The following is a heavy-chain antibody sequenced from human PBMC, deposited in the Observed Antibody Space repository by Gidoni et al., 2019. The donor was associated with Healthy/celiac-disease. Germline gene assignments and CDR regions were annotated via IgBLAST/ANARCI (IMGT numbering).Heavy chain of an antibody. CDR2: ISSSSSTI. Sequence: EVQLVVSGGGLVQPGGSLRLSCAASGFTFSSYSMNWVRQAPGKGLEWVSYISSSSSTIYYADSVKGRFTISRDNAKNSLYLQMNSLRAEDTAVYYCARVLWGSGWGIDYWGQGTLVTVSS. V-gene: IGHV3-48*01. J-gene: IGHJ4*02. CDR1: GFTFSSYS. CDR3: ARVLWGSGWGIDY. D-gene: IGHD6-19*01.